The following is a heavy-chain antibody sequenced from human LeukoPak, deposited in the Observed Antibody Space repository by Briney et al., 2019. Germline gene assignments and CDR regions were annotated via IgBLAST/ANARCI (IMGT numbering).Heavy chain of an antibody. CDR2: ISPYNDNT. V-gene: IGHV1-18*01. CDR3: AREPSGLLFDY. J-gene: IGHJ4*02. D-gene: IGHD6-25*01. Sequence: GASVKVSCKASGYTFTKFDISWVRQAPGQEFEWMGWISPYNDNTNYAKKFQGRVTLTTDTPTSTAYMELRGLTSDDTAVYYCAREPSGLLFDYWGLGTLVTVSS. CDR1: GYTFTKFD.